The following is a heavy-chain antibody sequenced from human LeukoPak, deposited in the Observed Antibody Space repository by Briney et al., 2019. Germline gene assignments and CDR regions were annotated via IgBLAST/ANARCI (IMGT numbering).Heavy chain of an antibody. CDR2: INHSGST. D-gene: IGHD1-7*01. CDR3: ARVGTGTKRGNYYSYGMDV. CDR1: GGSFSGYY. J-gene: IGHJ6*02. Sequence: SETLSLTCAVYGGSFSGYYWSWIRQPPGKGLEWIGEINHSGSTNYNPSLKSRVTISVDTSKNQFSLKLSSVTAADTAVYYCARVGTGTKRGNYYSYGMDVWGQGTTVTVSS. V-gene: IGHV4-34*01.